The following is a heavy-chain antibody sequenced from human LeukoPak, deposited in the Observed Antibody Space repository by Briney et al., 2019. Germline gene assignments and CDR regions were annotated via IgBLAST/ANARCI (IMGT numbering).Heavy chain of an antibody. CDR2: ISGSGGST. J-gene: IGHJ4*02. V-gene: IGHV3-23*01. CDR1: GFTFSSYA. D-gene: IGHD6-13*01. Sequence: GGSLRLSCAASGFTFSSYAMSWVRQAPGKGLEWVSAISGSGGSTYYADSVKGRFTISRDNSKNTLYLQMNSLRAEDTAVYYCQSSSWHGRAYYFDYWGQGTLVTVSS. CDR3: QSSSWHGRAYYFDY.